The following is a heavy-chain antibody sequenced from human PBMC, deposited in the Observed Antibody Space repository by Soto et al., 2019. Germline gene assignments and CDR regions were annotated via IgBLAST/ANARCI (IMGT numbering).Heavy chain of an antibody. D-gene: IGHD6-13*01. CDR2: ISWNSGTI. Sequence: GGSLRLSCAASGFTFDDYAMHWVRQAPGKGLEWVSGISWNSGTIGYADSVRGRFTISRDNAKNSLYLQMNSLRAEDTAFYYCAKDIGRGAATPDYWGQGTLVTVSS. V-gene: IGHV3-9*01. CDR1: GFTFDDYA. J-gene: IGHJ4*02. CDR3: AKDIGRGAATPDY.